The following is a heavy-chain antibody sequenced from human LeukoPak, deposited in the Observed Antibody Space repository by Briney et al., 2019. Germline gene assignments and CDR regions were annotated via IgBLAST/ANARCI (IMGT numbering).Heavy chain of an antibody. Sequence: SETLSLTCAVYGGSFSGYYWSWIRQPPGKGLEWIGEINHSGSTNYNPSLKSRVTISVDTSKNQFSLKLSSVTAADTAGYYCARSGTRYYYYMDVWGKGTTVTVSS. V-gene: IGHV4-34*01. CDR3: ARSGTRYYYYMDV. D-gene: IGHD3/OR15-3a*01. CDR1: GGSFSGYY. J-gene: IGHJ6*03. CDR2: INHSGST.